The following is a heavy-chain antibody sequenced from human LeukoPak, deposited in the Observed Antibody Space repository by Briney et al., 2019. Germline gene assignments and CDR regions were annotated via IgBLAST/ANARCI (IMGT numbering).Heavy chain of an antibody. D-gene: IGHD2-15*01. CDR3: ARAAIGVDY. V-gene: IGHV4-59*01. J-gene: IGHJ4*02. Sequence: SETLSLTCTVSGGSISSYYWSWIRQPPGTGLEWIGYIYYSGSTNYNPSLKSRVTISVDTSKNQFSLKLSSVTAADTAVYYCARAAIGVDYWGQGTLVTVSS. CDR1: GGSISSYY. CDR2: IYYSGST.